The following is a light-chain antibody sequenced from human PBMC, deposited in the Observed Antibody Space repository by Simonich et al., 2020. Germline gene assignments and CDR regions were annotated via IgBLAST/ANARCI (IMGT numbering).Light chain of an antibody. CDR1: QSVLYSSNNKNY. CDR2: SAS. V-gene: IGKV4-1*01. CDR3: QQYYSTPPT. Sequence: DIVMTQSPDSLAVSLGERATINGKSSQSVLYSSNNKNYLAWYQQKPGQTPKLLIYSASTRESGVPARFSGSGSGTDFTLTISSLQAEDVAVYYCQQYYSTPPTFGQGTKVEIK. J-gene: IGKJ1*01.